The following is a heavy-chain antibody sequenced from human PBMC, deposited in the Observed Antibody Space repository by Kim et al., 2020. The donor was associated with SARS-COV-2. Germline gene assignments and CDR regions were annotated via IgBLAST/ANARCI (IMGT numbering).Heavy chain of an antibody. Sequence: GESLQISCKGSGYSFTSYWIGWVRQMPGKGLEWMGIIYPGDSDTRYSPSFQGQVTISADKSISTAYLQWSSLKASDTAMYYCARSLTATVTTHWFDPWGQGTLVTVSS. CDR1: GYSFTSYW. V-gene: IGHV5-51*01. CDR2: IYPGDSDT. D-gene: IGHD4-17*01. J-gene: IGHJ5*02. CDR3: ARSLTATVTTHWFDP.